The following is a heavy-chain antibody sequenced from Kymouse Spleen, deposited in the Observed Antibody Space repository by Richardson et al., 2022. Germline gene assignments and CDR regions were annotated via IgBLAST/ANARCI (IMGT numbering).Heavy chain of an antibody. J-gene: IGHJ4*02. CDR2: IRSKANSYAT. CDR1: GFTFSGSA. D-gene: IGHD3-10*01. CDR3: TRHPVRGAYFDY. Sequence: EVQLVESGGGLVQPGGSLKLSCAASGFTFSGSAMHWVRQASGKGLEWVGRIRSKANSYATAYAASVKGRFTISRDDSKNTAYLQMNSLKTEDTAVYYCTRHPVRGAYFDYWGQGTLVTVSS. V-gene: IGHV3-73*02.